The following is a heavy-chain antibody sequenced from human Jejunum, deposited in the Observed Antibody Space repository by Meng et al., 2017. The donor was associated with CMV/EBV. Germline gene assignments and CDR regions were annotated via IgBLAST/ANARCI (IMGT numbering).Heavy chain of an antibody. V-gene: IGHV3-30*03. D-gene: IGHD1-26*01. Sequence: ASGFTFRNYPMHWVRQAPGKGLQWVAGISYDGDNKYHTDSVMGRFTISRDDSRNTLFLQMNGLRGDDTAIYYCARENDYYNYCDYWGRGTQVTVSS. CDR3: ARENDYYNYCDY. CDR2: ISYDGDNK. J-gene: IGHJ4*02. CDR1: GFTFRNYP.